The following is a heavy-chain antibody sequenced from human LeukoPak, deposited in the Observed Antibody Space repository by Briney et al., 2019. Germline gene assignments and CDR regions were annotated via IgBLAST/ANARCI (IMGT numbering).Heavy chain of an antibody. CDR3: ARDRGGSYMYLQH. J-gene: IGHJ1*01. CDR1: GFTFDDYG. Sequence: GGSLRLSCAASGFTFDDYGMSWVRQAPGKGLEWVSGINRNGGSAGYAGSVKGRFTISRDNVKNSLFLQMNSLRAEDTALYYCARDRGGSYMYLQHWGQGTLVTVSS. CDR2: INRNGGSA. D-gene: IGHD1-26*01. V-gene: IGHV3-20*04.